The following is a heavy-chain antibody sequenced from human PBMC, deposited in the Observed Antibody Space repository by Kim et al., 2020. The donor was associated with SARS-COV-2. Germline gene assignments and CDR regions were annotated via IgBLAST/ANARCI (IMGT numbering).Heavy chain of an antibody. CDR1: GGSFSGYY. V-gene: IGHV4-34*01. D-gene: IGHD3-9*01. Sequence: SETLSLTCAVYGGSFSGYYWRWIRQPPGKGLEWIGEINHSGSTNYNPSLKSRVTISVDTSKNQFSLKLSSVTAADTAVYYCARGPLDDFLTGGGDTWGQGTMVTVSS. CDR2: INHSGST. J-gene: IGHJ3*02. CDR3: ARGPLDDFLTGGGDT.